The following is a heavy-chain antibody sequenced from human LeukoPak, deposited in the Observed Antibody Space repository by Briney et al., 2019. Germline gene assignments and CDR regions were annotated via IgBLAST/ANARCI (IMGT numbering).Heavy chain of an antibody. CDR2: INTDGTVT. Sequence: PGGSLGLSCAASGFTFSKYWMLWVRQAPGKGPESVSRINTDGTVTTYADSVKGRFTVSRDNADNTMFLQMNSVRDEDTAVYYCATKQWLAPPPDSWGQGTPVTVSS. V-gene: IGHV3-74*01. CDR3: ATKQWLAPPPDS. J-gene: IGHJ4*02. CDR1: GFTFSKYW. D-gene: IGHD6-19*01.